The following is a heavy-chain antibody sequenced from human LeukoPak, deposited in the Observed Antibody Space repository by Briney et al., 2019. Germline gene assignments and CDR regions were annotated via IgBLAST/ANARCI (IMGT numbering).Heavy chain of an antibody. CDR3: ARGRGYYTAIDY. D-gene: IGHD5-18*01. CDR1: GGSISSSSYY. V-gene: IGHV4-39*07. CDR2: IYYSGST. J-gene: IGHJ4*02. Sequence: SETLSLTYTVSGGSISSSSYYWGWIRQPPGKGLEWIGSIYYSGSTYYNPSLKSRVTISVDTSKNQFSLKLSSVTAADTAVYYCARGRGYYTAIDYWGQGTLVTVSS.